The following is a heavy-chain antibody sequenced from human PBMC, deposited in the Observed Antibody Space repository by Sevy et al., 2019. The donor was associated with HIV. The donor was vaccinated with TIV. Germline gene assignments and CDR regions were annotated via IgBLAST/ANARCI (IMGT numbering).Heavy chain of an antibody. Sequence: GGSLRLSCAASGFTFSSYSMNWVRQAPGKGLEWVANINQDGSEDYYVDSVKGRFTISRDNAKNSVYLQMNSLRAEDTAVYYCSTPPTTVDVFDIWGHGTMVTVSS. J-gene: IGHJ3*02. CDR2: INQDGSED. CDR1: GFTFSSYS. V-gene: IGHV3-7*03. CDR3: STPPTTVDVFDI. D-gene: IGHD4-17*01.